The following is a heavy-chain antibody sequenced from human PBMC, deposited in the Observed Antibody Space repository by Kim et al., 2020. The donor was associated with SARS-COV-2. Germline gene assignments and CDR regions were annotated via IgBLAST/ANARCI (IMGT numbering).Heavy chain of an antibody. CDR2: IHYSGTS. V-gene: IGHV4-59*12. CDR1: GGSINSYY. J-gene: IGHJ4*02. D-gene: IGHD3-16*01. Sequence: SETLSLTCPVSGGSINSYYWNWVRQPPGKGLEWIGFIHYSGTSNYNPSLKSRVTISMDTSKNQFSLKLSSVTAADTAVYYCARRVGYYIDYWGQGTLVTVSS. CDR3: ARRVGYYIDY.